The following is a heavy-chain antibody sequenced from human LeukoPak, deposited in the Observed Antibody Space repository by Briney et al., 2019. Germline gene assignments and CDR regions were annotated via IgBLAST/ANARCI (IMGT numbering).Heavy chain of an antibody. D-gene: IGHD2-2*01. CDR2: ISSSGSTI. CDR3: ARVDCSSTSCFLVY. CDR1: GFTFSDYY. Sequence: PGGSLRLSCAASGFTFSDYYMSWIRQAPGKGLEWVSYISSSGSTIYYADSVKGRFTISRDNAKNSLYLQMNSLRAEDTALYYCARVDCSSTSCFLVYWGQGTRVTVSS. V-gene: IGHV3-11*01. J-gene: IGHJ4*02.